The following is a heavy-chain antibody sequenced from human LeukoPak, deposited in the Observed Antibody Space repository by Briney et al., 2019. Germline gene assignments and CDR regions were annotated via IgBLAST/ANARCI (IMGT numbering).Heavy chain of an antibody. J-gene: IGHJ6*02. Sequence: GGSLRLSCAASGFTFSSYGMHWVRQAPGKGLEWVAVIWYDGSKKYYADSVKGRFTISRDNSKNTLYLQMNSLRAEDTAVYYCAKTNQQWLPYGMDVWGQGTTVTVSS. CDR3: AKTNQQWLPYGMDV. CDR2: IWYDGSKK. V-gene: IGHV3-33*06. CDR1: GFTFSSYG. D-gene: IGHD6-19*01.